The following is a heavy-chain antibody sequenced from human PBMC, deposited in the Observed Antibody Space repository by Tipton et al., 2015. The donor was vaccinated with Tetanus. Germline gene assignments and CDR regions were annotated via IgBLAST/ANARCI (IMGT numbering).Heavy chain of an antibody. CDR3: AGVTAQRTELYFDH. CDR1: GDSVSGYY. V-gene: IGHV4-59*02. Sequence: LRLSCTVSGDSVSGYYWSWIRQPPGKGLEWIGYVYYTGSTNHNPSLKSQVTISMDRSKNQISLQLTSVTAADTAVYFCAGVTAQRTELYFDHWGQGTLVTVSS. CDR2: VYYTGST. D-gene: IGHD6-13*01. J-gene: IGHJ4*02.